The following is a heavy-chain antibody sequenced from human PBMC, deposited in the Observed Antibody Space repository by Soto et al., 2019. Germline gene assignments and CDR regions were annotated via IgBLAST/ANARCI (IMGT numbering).Heavy chain of an antibody. CDR3: VRGGYDYDFWSGSTAFDI. Sequence: ASVKVSCKASGYIFNTYGIAWVRQAPGQGLEWMGWISTYNGNTKYAQKLQDRVTLTTNTSTSTAYMELSSLRSEDTAVYYCVRGGYDYDFWSGSTAFDIWGQGTMVTVSS. D-gene: IGHD3-3*01. V-gene: IGHV1-18*01. CDR1: GYIFNTYG. J-gene: IGHJ3*02. CDR2: ISTYNGNT.